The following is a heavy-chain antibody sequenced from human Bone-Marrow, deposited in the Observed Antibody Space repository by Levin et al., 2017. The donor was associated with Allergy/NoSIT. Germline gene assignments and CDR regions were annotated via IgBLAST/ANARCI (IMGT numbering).Heavy chain of an antibody. J-gene: IGHJ6*02. CDR3: ARGLIGLLWFGELFRNGMDG. CDR2: ISYDGSNK. CDR1: GFTFSSYA. Sequence: GGSLRLSCAASGFTFSSYAMHWVRQAPGKGLEWVAVISYDGSNKYYADSVKGRFTISRDNSKNTLYLQMNSLRAEDTAVYYCARGLIGLLWFGELFRNGMDGWGQGTTVTVSS. D-gene: IGHD3-10*01. V-gene: IGHV3-30-3*01.